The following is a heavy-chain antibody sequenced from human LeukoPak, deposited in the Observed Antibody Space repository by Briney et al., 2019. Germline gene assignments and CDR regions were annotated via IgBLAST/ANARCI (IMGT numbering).Heavy chain of an antibody. J-gene: IGHJ6*03. CDR1: GFTLSSYS. D-gene: IGHD6-19*01. CDR3: ARLQWPYYMDV. CDR2: ISSSSSYI. Sequence: GGSLRLSCAAYGFTLSSYSMNWVRQAPGKGLEWVSFISSSSSYIYYGDSVKGRFTISRDNVKNSVYLQMNSLRAEDTAVYYCARLQWPYYMDVWGKGTTVTISS. V-gene: IGHV3-21*01.